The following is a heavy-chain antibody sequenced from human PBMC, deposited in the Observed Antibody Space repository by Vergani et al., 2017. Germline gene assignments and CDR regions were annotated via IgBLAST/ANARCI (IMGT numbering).Heavy chain of an antibody. CDR1: GLVFSDYT. CDR3: ARGGKGIIMVVPSTHL. V-gene: IGHV3-23*04. D-gene: IGHD2-15*01. J-gene: IGHJ4*02. CDR2: ISGSATGGVT. Sequence: EVQLVESGGDLAQPGGSLTLSCVAYGLVFSDYTMSWVRQAPGRGLEWVSIISGSATGGVTYVADSVKGRFTIFRDNSKKMMSLQMNSLRVEDTAVYYCARGGKGIIMVVPSTHLWGQGTQVSVS.